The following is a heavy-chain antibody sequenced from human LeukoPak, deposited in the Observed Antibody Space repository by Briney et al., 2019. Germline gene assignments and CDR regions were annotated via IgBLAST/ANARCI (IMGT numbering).Heavy chain of an antibody. V-gene: IGHV1-69*05. CDR2: IIPIFGTA. J-gene: IGHJ3*02. CDR3: ARVLVRIAGATYAFDI. Sequence: GASVKVSCKASGGTFSSYAISWVRQAPGQGLEWMGGIIPIFGTANYAQKFQGRVTITTDESTSTAYMELSSLRSEDTAVYYCARVLVRIAGATYAFDIWGQGTMVTVSS. D-gene: IGHD1-26*01. CDR1: GGTFSSYA.